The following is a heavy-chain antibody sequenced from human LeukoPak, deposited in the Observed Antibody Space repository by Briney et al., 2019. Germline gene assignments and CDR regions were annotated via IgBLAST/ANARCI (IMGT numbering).Heavy chain of an antibody. CDR1: GGSFSGYY. J-gene: IGHJ4*02. D-gene: IGHD3-3*01. CDR2: INHSGST. CDR3: ARLLYYDFWSGYYTVGYFDY. V-gene: IGHV4-34*01. Sequence: ASETLSLTRAVYGGSFSGYYWSWIRQPPGKGLEWIGEINHSGSTNYNPSLKSRVTISVDTSKNQFSLKLSSVTAADTAVYYCARLLYYDFWSGYYTVGYFDYWGQGTLVTVSS.